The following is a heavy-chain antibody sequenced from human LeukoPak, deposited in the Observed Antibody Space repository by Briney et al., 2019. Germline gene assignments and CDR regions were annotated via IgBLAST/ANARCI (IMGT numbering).Heavy chain of an antibody. Sequence: GGSLRLSCAVSGFTFSSYWMSWVRQAPGKGLEWVANIKEDGSEKYYVDSVKGRFTISRDNAKNSLYLQMNSLRAEDTAVYYCARASSLNYDAFDIWGQGTMVTVSS. CDR2: IKEDGSEK. CDR1: GFTFSSYW. V-gene: IGHV3-7*01. J-gene: IGHJ3*02. D-gene: IGHD1-7*01. CDR3: ARASSLNYDAFDI.